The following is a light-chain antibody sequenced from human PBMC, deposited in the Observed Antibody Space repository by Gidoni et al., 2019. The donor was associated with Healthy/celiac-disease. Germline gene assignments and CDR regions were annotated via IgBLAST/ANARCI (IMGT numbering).Light chain of an antibody. CDR1: KLGDKY. CDR2: QDS. CDR3: QAWASSTVV. J-gene: IGLJ2*01. Sequence: SYELTQPPSVSVSPGQTASITCSGDKLGDKYACWYQQKPGQSPVLVIYQDSKRPSGIPERFSGSNSGNTATLTISGTQAMDEADYYCQAWASSTVVFGGWTKLTVL. V-gene: IGLV3-1*01.